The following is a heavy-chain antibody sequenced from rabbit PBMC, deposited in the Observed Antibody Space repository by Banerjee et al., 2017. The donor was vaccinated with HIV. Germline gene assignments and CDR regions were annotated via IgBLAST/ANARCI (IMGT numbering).Heavy chain of an antibody. Sequence: QQQLEESGGGLVQPEGSLTLTCTASGFSFSNTYYMCWVRQAPGKGLELIACIYTDSDGTWYASWVNGRFTITRSTSLNTVTLQMTSLTAADTASYFCARGDTGSRHSPFNLWGPGTLVTVS. V-gene: IGHV1S43*01. CDR3: ARGDTGSRHSPFNL. J-gene: IGHJ4*01. CDR2: IYTDSDGT. CDR1: GFSFSNTYY. D-gene: IGHD1-1*01.